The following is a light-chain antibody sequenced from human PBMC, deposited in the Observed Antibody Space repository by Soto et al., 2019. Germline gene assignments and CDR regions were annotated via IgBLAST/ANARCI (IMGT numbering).Light chain of an antibody. CDR1: KLGDKY. CDR3: QAWDSSTVV. CDR2: QDS. V-gene: IGLV3-1*01. J-gene: IGLJ2*01. Sequence: SYELTQPPSVSVSPGQTASITCSGDKLGDKYACWYQQKPGQSPVLVIYQDSKRPSGIPERFSGSNSGNTATLTISGTQEIDEADYYCQAWDSSTVVFGGGTKLTVL.